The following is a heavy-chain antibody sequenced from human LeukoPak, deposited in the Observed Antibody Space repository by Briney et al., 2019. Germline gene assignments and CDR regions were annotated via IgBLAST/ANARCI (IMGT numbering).Heavy chain of an antibody. CDR3: ARGTWAAAGTGDAFDI. Sequence: PGGSLRLSCAASGFTFSSYSMNWVRQAPGKGLEWVSFISSSRSYIYYADSVKGRFTISRDNAKNSLYLQMNSLRAEDTAVYYCARGTWAAAGTGDAFDIWGQGTMVTVSS. CDR1: GFTFSSYS. D-gene: IGHD6-13*01. V-gene: IGHV3-21*01. J-gene: IGHJ3*02. CDR2: ISSSRSYI.